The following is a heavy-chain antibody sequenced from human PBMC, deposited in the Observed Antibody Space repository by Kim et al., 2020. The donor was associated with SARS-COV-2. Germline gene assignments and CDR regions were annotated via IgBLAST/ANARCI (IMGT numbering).Heavy chain of an antibody. V-gene: IGHV3-23*01. Sequence: YYADSVKGRFTISRDKSKNTLYLQMNSLRAEDTAVYYCAKDKGEVDWFDPWGQGTLVTVSS. CDR3: AKDKGEVDWFDP. J-gene: IGHJ5*02. D-gene: IGHD5-12*01.